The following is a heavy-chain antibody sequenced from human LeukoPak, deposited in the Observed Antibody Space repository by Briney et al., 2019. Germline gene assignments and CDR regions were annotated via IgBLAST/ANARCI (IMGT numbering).Heavy chain of an antibody. V-gene: IGHV1-24*01. CDR3: ATVSGGTGDIRIAVAGRDLYYFDY. Sequence: ASVKVSCKVSGYTLTELSMHWVRQAPGKGLEWMGGFDPEDGETIYAQKFQGRVTMTEDTSTDTAYMELSSLRPEDTAVYYCATVSGGTGDIRIAVAGRDLYYFDYWGQGTLVTVSS. CDR1: GYTLTELS. D-gene: IGHD6-19*01. CDR2: FDPEDGET. J-gene: IGHJ4*02.